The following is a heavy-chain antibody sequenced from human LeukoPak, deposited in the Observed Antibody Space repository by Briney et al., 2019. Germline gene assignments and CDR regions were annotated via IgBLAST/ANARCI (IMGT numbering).Heavy chain of an antibody. J-gene: IGHJ4*02. Sequence: SETLSLTCAVYGQSFSGHYWSWIRQSPGKGLEWIGEINHSGSTNYNPSLKSRVTISVDTSKNHFSLKLSSVTAADTAVYYCARGQGIAAAGTLDYWGQGTLVTVSS. CDR1: GQSFSGHY. D-gene: IGHD6-13*01. CDR3: ARGQGIAAAGTLDY. CDR2: INHSGST. V-gene: IGHV4-34*01.